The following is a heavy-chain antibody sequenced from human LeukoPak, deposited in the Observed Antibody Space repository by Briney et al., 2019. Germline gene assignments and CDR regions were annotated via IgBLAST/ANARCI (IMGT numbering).Heavy chain of an antibody. Sequence: GGSLRLSCAASGFTFSSYAMSWVRQAPGKGLEWVSAISGSGGSTYYADSVKGRFTISRDNSKNTLYLQMNSLRAEDTAVYYCAKASVWGRYRPTSNWGQGTLVTVSS. V-gene: IGHV3-23*01. J-gene: IGHJ4*02. CDR3: AKASVWGRYRPTSN. D-gene: IGHD3-16*02. CDR2: ISGSGGST. CDR1: GFTFSSYA.